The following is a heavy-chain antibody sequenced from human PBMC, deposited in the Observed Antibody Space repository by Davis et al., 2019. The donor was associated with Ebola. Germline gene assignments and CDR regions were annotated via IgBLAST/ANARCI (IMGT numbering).Heavy chain of an antibody. CDR2: VSGYNGKT. CDR1: GYTITTYG. D-gene: IGHD3-3*02. Sequence: ASVKVSCKASGYTITTYGVIWVRQAPGQGLEWMGWVSGYNGKTNYALKFQDRVTMTTDTSTNTVYMELRSLRSDDTAMFYCARDAPFLAAAALIARFDYWGQGTLVTVSS. V-gene: IGHV1-18*01. J-gene: IGHJ4*02. CDR3: ARDAPFLAAAALIARFDY.